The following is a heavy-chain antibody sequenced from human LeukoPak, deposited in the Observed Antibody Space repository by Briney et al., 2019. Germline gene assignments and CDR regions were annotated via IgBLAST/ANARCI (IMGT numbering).Heavy chain of an antibody. V-gene: IGHV3-11*01. D-gene: IGHD3-9*01. Sequence: PGGSLRLSCAASGFTFSDYYMSWIRQAPGKGLEWVSYISSSGSTIYYADSVKGRFTISRDNAKNSLYLQMNSLRAEDTAVYYCARDLYDILTGYYEPHAFDIWGQGTMVTVSS. CDR3: ARDLYDILTGYYEPHAFDI. J-gene: IGHJ3*02. CDR1: GFTFSDYY. CDR2: ISSSGSTI.